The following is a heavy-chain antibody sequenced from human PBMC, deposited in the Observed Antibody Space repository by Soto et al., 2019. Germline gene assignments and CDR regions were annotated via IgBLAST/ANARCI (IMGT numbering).Heavy chain of an antibody. CDR2: IRANDESI. CDR1: AFDLRSYE. J-gene: IGHJ3*02. V-gene: IGHV3-48*03. Sequence: GGSLRLSCVASAFDLRSYEMNWVRKSPGKGLEWVTNIRANDESIYYADSVKGRVSVSRDNAKNSLFLEMNSLRVDDTAVYYCARETLRDAIDIWGQGTMVTVSS. CDR3: ARETLRDAIDI.